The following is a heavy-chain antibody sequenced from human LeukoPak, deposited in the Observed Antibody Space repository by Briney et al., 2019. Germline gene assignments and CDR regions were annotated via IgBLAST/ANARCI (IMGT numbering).Heavy chain of an antibody. J-gene: IGHJ6*02. V-gene: IGHV3-30-3*01. CDR2: ISYDGSNK. CDR3: ARVYSSITIFGVVIMHYYYYGMDV. Sequence: GGSLRLSCAASGFTFSSSAMNWVRQAPGKGLEWVAVISYDGSNKYYADSVKGRFTISRDNSKNTLYLQMNSPRAEDTAVYYCARVYSSITIFGVVIMHYYYYGMDVWGQGTTVTVSS. CDR1: GFTFSSSA. D-gene: IGHD3-3*01.